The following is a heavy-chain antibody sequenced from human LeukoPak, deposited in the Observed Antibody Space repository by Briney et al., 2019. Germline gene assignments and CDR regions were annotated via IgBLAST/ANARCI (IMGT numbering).Heavy chain of an antibody. CDR1: GFTFDDYA. CDR3: AKDTRSSSWYYFDY. J-gene: IGHJ4*02. V-gene: IGHV3-9*01. D-gene: IGHD6-13*01. CDR2: ISWNRGSI. Sequence: GGSLRLSCAASGFTFDDYATHWVRHAPGKGLEWVSGISWNRGSIGYADSVKGRFTISRDNAKNSLYLQMTSLRAEDTALYYCAKDTRSSSWYYFDYWGQGTLVTVSS.